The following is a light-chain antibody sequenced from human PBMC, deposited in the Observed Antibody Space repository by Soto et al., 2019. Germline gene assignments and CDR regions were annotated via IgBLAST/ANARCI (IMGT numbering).Light chain of an antibody. J-gene: IGKJ1*01. V-gene: IGKV1-9*01. CDR2: AAS. CDR1: QDINSY. Sequence: DIQLTQPPSFLSASVGDRVTITCRASQDINSYLAWYQQKPGKAPKLLIYAASTLQSAVPPRFSGGGSGTEFTLTISSLQPEDFATYYCQQLNSYPRTFGQGTKVEF. CDR3: QQLNSYPRT.